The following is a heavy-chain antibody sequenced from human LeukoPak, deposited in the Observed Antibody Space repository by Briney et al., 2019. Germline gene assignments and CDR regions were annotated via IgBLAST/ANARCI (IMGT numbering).Heavy chain of an antibody. V-gene: IGHV4-39*07. D-gene: IGHD3-16*01. J-gene: IGHJ4*02. Sequence: LETLSLTCTVSGGSISSSMYYWGWIRQSPGGGLEWIGNILYSGSTYYNPSLNSRVTISVDTSKNQFSLKLSSVTAADTAVYYCARRGAWSYVDYWGQGILVTVSS. CDR1: GGSISSSMYY. CDR3: ARRGAWSYVDY. CDR2: ILYSGST.